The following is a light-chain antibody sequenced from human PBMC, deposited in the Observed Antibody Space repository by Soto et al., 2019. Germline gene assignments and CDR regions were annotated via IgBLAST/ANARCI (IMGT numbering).Light chain of an antibody. J-gene: IGKJ1*01. V-gene: IGKV3-15*01. CDR2: GAS. CDR3: QQYNNWPRT. Sequence: IVMTQSPSTRSVSPGERATLSCRASQSVRSDLDWYHQKPGQAPRLLIYGASTRATGIPARFSGSGSGTELTLTINSLQHEDFEVYYCQQYNNWPRTFGQGTKVDIK. CDR1: QSVRSD.